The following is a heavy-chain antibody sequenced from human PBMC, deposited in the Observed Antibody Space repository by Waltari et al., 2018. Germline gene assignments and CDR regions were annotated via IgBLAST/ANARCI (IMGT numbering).Heavy chain of an antibody. CDR1: GGSISSGGYY. CDR2: IYYSGST. J-gene: IGHJ2*01. CDR3: ARVADYYGSGSYRRGYFDL. Sequence: QVQLQESGPGLVKPSQTLSLTCTVSGGSISSGGYYWSWIRQHPGKGLEWIGYIYYSGSTYYNPSLKSRVTISVDTSKNQFSLKLSSVTAADTAVYYCARVADYYGSGSYRRGYFDLWGRGTLVTVSS. D-gene: IGHD3-10*01. V-gene: IGHV4-31*03.